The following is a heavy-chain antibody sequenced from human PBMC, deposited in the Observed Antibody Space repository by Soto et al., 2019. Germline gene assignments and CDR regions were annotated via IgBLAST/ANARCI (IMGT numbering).Heavy chain of an antibody. V-gene: IGHV5-10-1*03. CDR3: ARQGHGSSASFPFDY. CDR2: IDPSDSYT. D-gene: IGHD1-26*01. CDR1: GYTFNNYY. Sequence: EVRLVQSGAEVKKPGESLRISCRTSGYTFNNYYITWVRQVPGKGLEWLGRIDPSDSYTHYSPSSEGHVTISHDKSLNTAYLQWNILRLSDTAIYHCARQGHGSSASFPFDYWGQGTLVTVSS. J-gene: IGHJ4*02.